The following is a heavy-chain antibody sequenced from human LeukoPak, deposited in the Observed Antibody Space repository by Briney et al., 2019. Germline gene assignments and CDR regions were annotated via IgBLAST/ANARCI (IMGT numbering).Heavy chain of an antibody. CDR2: IYSGGST. CDR1: GLTFSSYE. D-gene: IGHD1-26*01. Sequence: PGGSLRLSCAASGLTFSSYEMNWVRQAPGKGLEWVSVIYSGGSTYYADSVKGRFTISRDNSMNTLYLQMNSLRAEDTAVYYCASAVMGGTNYWGQGTLVTVSS. J-gene: IGHJ4*02. CDR3: ASAVMGGTNY. V-gene: IGHV3-66*01.